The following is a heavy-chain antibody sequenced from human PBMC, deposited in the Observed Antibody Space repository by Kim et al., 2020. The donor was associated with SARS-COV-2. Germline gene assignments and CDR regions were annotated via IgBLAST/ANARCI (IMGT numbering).Heavy chain of an antibody. D-gene: IGHD3-10*01. CDR3: ARAPYTMVRGVYFDY. V-gene: IGHV4-31*02. Sequence: PSLKSRVTISVDTSKNQFSLKLSSVTAADTAVYYCARAPYTMVRGVYFDYWGQGTLVTVSS. J-gene: IGHJ4*02.